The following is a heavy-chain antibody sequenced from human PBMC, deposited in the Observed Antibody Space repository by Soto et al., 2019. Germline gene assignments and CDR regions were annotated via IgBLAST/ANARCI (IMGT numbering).Heavy chain of an antibody. V-gene: IGHV4-59*01. J-gene: IGHJ6*03. CDR2: IYYSGST. CDR1: GGSISSYY. CDR3: ARGLELRAYYYYYYMDV. Sequence: ETLSLTCTVSGGSISSYYWSWIRQPPGKGLEWIGYIYYSGSTNYNPSLKSRVTISVDASKNQFSLKLSSVTAADTAVYYCARGLELRAYYYYYYMDVWGKGTTVTVSS. D-gene: IGHD1-7*01.